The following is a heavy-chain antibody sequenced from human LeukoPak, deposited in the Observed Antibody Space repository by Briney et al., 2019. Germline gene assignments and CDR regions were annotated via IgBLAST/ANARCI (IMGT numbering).Heavy chain of an antibody. CDR1: GFTFHYYA. Sequence: PGGSLRLSCAASGFTFHYYAMHWVRQAPGKGLEWLSVISGDGGSTYSADSVKGRFTISRDNSKNSLYLQMNSLRTEDTALYYCAKGGSAAARLRYYYYGMDDWGQGTTVTVSS. CDR2: ISGDGGST. J-gene: IGHJ6*02. CDR3: AKGGSAAARLRYYYYGMDD. V-gene: IGHV3-43*02. D-gene: IGHD6-13*01.